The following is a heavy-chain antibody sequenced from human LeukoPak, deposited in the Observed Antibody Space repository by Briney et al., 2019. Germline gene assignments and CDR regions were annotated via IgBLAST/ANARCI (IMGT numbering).Heavy chain of an antibody. V-gene: IGHV3-23*01. CDR3: AKAPVTTSSGAYCYPFDY. Sequence: GGSLRLSCADSGFTLSSYAMSWVRQAPGKGLEWVTAISVSGNTYHADSVKGRFTISRDSSKNTLYLQMNRLRAEDAAVYYCAKAPVTTSSGAYCYPFDYWGQGTLVTVSS. CDR2: ISVSGNT. J-gene: IGHJ4*02. CDR1: GFTLSSYA. D-gene: IGHD2-21*01.